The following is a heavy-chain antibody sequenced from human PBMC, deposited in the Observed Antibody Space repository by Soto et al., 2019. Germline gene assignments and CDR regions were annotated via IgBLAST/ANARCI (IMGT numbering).Heavy chain of an antibody. CDR3: ARGGGGSCYSLDCWFDP. Sequence: SETLSLTCAVSGGSTSSGGYSWSCIRQPPGKGLEWIGYIYHSGSTYYNPSLKSRVTISVDRSKNQFSLKLSSVTAADTAVYYCARGGGGSCYSLDCWFDPWGQGTLVTVSS. CDR1: GGSTSSGGYS. J-gene: IGHJ5*02. V-gene: IGHV4-30-2*01. CDR2: IYHSGST. D-gene: IGHD2-15*01.